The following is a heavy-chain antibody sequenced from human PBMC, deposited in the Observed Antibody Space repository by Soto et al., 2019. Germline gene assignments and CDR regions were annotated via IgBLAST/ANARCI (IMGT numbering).Heavy chain of an antibody. Sequence: QVQVVQSGAEVKKPGSSVRVSCKASGGTSSSYAITWMRQAPGQGLEWMGGIIPILDTTDYAQKFQGRGTFTEDESTSTVYMELSSLTSEDTAVYYCASGGTTVNRRFDFWGQGTLVNVSS. CDR2: IIPILDTT. D-gene: IGHD4-4*01. CDR3: ASGGTTVNRRFDF. CDR1: GGTSSSYA. V-gene: IGHV1-69*01. J-gene: IGHJ4*02.